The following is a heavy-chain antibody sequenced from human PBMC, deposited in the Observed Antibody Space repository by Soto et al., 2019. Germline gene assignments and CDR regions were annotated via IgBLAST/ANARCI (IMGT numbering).Heavy chain of an antibody. J-gene: IGHJ4*02. Sequence: ASVKVSCKASGYTFTSYAMHWVRQAPGQRLEWMGWINAGNGNTKYSQKFQGRVTITRDTSASTAYMELSSLRSEDTAVYYCARDPDYGDYGTSPADDYWGQGPLVTVSS. CDR3: ARDPDYGDYGTSPADDY. D-gene: IGHD4-17*01. CDR2: INAGNGNT. CDR1: GYTFTSYA. V-gene: IGHV1-3*01.